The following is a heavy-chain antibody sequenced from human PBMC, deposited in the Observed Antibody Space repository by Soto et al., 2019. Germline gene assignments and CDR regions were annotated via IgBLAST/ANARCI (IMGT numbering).Heavy chain of an antibody. Sequence: GGSLRLSCAASGFTFSSYAMSWVRQAPGKGLEWVSAISGSGGSTYYADSVKGRFTISRDNSKNTLYLQMNSLRAEDTAVYYCAKGGYCSSTSCYFADYYGMDVWGQGTTVTV. CDR2: ISGSGGST. J-gene: IGHJ6*02. D-gene: IGHD2-2*01. CDR1: GFTFSSYA. V-gene: IGHV3-23*01. CDR3: AKGGYCSSTSCYFADYYGMDV.